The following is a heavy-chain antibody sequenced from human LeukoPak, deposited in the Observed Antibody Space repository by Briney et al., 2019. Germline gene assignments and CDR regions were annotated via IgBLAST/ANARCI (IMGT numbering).Heavy chain of an antibody. CDR2: ISSSGSTI. D-gene: IGHD3-9*01. J-gene: IGHJ6*03. V-gene: IGHV3-48*03. CDR3: ARGVMADFDWSPEDYYYYMDV. Sequence: GGSLRLSCAASGFTFSSYEMNWVRQAPGKGLEGVSYISSSGSTIDYADSVKGRFTISRDNAKNSLYLQMNSLRAEDTAVYYCARGVMADFDWSPEDYYYYMDVWGKGTTVTISS. CDR1: GFTFSSYE.